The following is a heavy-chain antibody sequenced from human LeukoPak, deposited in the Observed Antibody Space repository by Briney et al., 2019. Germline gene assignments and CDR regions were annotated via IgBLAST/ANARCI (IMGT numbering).Heavy chain of an antibody. V-gene: IGHV3-23*01. Sequence: PGGSLRLSCAASGFTFSNNAMSWVRQAPGKGLEGVSAITGTIATGDPPYYADSVKGRFTISRDNSRNTLYLQLNDLRAEDTAIYYCAKAFGTNGYFQLPIDFWGQGTLVTVSS. CDR2: ITGTIATGDPP. CDR1: GFTFSNNA. CDR3: AKAFGTNGYFQLPIDF. D-gene: IGHD2-8*01. J-gene: IGHJ4*02.